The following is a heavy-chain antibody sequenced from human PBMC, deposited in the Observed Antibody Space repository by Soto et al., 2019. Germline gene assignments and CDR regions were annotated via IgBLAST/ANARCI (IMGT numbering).Heavy chain of an antibody. CDR3: ARDKGIAVAGSYYYGMDV. CDR1: GGTFSSYA. D-gene: IGHD6-19*01. CDR2: IIPIFGTA. J-gene: IGHJ6*02. Sequence: ASVKVSCKASGGTFSSYAISWVRQAPGQGLEWMGGIIPIFGTANYAQKFQGRVTMTADKSTSTAYMELSSLGSEDTAVYYCARDKGIAVAGSYYYGMDVWGQGTPVTVSS. V-gene: IGHV1-69*06.